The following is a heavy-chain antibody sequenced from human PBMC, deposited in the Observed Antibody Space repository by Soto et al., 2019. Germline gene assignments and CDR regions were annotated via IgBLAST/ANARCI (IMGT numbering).Heavy chain of an antibody. V-gene: IGHV4-59*01. CDR1: GGSIGSYY. J-gene: IGHJ4*02. Sequence: PSETLSLTCTVSGGSIGSYYRSWIRQPPGKGLEWIGYIYYSGSTNYNPSLKSRVTISVDTSKNQFPLKLSSVTAADTAVYYCARDLYGGNVDYWGQGTLVTVSS. CDR2: IYYSGST. CDR3: ARDLYGGNVDY. D-gene: IGHD2-15*01.